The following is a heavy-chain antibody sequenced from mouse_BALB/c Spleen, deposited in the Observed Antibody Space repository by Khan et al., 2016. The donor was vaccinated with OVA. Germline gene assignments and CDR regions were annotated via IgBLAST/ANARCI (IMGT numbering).Heavy chain of an antibody. CDR2: IYPGRGNP. J-gene: IGHJ2*01. Sequence: QVQLQQSGPVLVKPGASVKMSCKASGYTFSDYVMNWVKQRTGQGLEWIGQIYPGRGNPYYNEKFKGTATLPTAQSSNTAYMQLSSLTSEDSAVYFCARAGYGSLVYWGQGTALTVSS. CDR3: ARAGYGSLVY. D-gene: IGHD1-1*01. V-gene: IGHV1-77*01. CDR1: GYTFSDYV.